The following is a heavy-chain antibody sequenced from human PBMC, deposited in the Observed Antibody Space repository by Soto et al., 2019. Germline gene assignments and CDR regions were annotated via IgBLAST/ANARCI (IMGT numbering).Heavy chain of an antibody. CDR2: MYTGGST. CDR3: AKGPPKDAFDI. Sequence: PGGSLRLSCAATGFTISSNYMNWVRQAPGKGLEWVSVMYTGGSTFYADSVKGRFTISRDNSKNTVYLNMNSLRAEDTAVYYCAKGPPKDAFDIWGQGTMVTVSS. J-gene: IGHJ3*02. V-gene: IGHV3-53*01. CDR1: GFTISSNY.